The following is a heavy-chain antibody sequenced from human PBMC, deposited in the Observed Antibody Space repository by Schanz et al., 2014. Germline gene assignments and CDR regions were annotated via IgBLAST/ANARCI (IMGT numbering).Heavy chain of an antibody. CDR3: AKDDTQVNGMDV. J-gene: IGHJ6*02. V-gene: IGHV3-30*18. Sequence: QVQLVESGGGVVQPGRSLRLSCAASGFTFSGYGMHWVRQAPGKGLGWVAIISYDGRHKNYAESVKGRFTISRDNSKNKLRLQMNSLRVEDTAVYYCAKDDTQVNGMDVWGQGTTVTVSS. CDR2: ISYDGRHK. CDR1: GFTFSGYG.